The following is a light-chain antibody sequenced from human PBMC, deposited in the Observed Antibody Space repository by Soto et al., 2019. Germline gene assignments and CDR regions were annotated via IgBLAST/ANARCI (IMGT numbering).Light chain of an antibody. CDR3: QQYNSY. V-gene: IGKV1-5*01. CDR2: DAA. CDR1: HNIYHW. Sequence: DIPMTQSPSTLSACAGDRVTITCRASHNIYHWLAWYQLKPGKAPKVLIYDAATLKSGVPSRFSGSGSGTEFTLTISSLQPEDSATYYCQQYNSYFGQGTRLDI. J-gene: IGKJ2*01.